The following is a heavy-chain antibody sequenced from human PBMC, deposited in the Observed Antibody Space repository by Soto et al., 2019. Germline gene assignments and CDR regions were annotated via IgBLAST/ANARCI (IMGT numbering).Heavy chain of an antibody. CDR3: AREKGLPYYYYDLDV. V-gene: IGHV4-4*02. J-gene: IGHJ6*02. Sequence: QVQLEESGPGLVKPSETLSLTCGVSCGSISSTYWWTWVRQPPGKGLEWIGEIYHSGGTNYNPSLESRVTISVDKSKNQFSLTVTSVTAADTAVYYCAREKGLPYYYYDLDVWGQGTTGIVSS. CDR1: CGSISSTYW. CDR2: IYHSGGT.